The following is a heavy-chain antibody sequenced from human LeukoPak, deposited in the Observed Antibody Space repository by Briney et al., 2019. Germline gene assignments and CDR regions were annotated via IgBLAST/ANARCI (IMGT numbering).Heavy chain of an antibody. CDR3: ARAGSITMIVVARGFDY. D-gene: IGHD3-22*01. Sequence: ASVKVSCKASGYTFTSYGITWVRQAPGQGLEWMGWISAYNGNTNYVQKLQGRVTMTTDTSTSTAYMELRSLRSDDTAVYYCARAGSITMIVVARGFDYWGQGTLVTVSS. CDR1: GYTFTSYG. V-gene: IGHV1-18*01. CDR2: ISAYNGNT. J-gene: IGHJ4*02.